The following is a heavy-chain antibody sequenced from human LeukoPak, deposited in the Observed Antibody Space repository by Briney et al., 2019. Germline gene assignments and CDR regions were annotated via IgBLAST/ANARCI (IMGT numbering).Heavy chain of an antibody. CDR3: ARRRFCPYYYDSSGLDWYFDL. CDR1: GGSIRGYY. Sequence: SETLSLTCTVSGGSIRGYYWSWIRQPPGKGLEWIGYIYNSGSTNYNPSLKSRVTISVDTSKNQFSLKLSSVTAADTAMYYCARRRFCPYYYDSSGLDWYFDLWGRGTLVTVSS. D-gene: IGHD3-22*01. J-gene: IGHJ2*01. V-gene: IGHV4-59*12. CDR2: IYNSGST.